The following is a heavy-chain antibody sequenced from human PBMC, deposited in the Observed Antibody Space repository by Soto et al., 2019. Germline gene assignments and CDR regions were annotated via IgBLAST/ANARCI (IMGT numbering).Heavy chain of an antibody. Sequence: QMQLQESGPELVKPSQTLSLICTVSGYSMTSGGYYWSWIRHLPGKGLEWIGYIYYSGGTQFNPSLKRRVSLSVDTSKDQVALRLSYVPAADTAVYYCATLLGSHQHYYFGIDVWGQGTTVTVSS. CDR2: IYYSGGT. CDR3: ATLLGSHQHYYFGIDV. D-gene: IGHD2-2*01. V-gene: IGHV4-31*03. CDR1: GYSMTSGGYY. J-gene: IGHJ6*02.